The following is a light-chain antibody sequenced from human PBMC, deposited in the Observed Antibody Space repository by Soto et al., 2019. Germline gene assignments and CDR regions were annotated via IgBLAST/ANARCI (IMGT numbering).Light chain of an antibody. V-gene: IGLV2-14*01. J-gene: IGLJ1*01. CDR3: SSYTSSSTRLNV. CDR2: DVS. CDR1: SSDVGCYNY. Sequence: QSALTQPASVSGSPGRSITISCTGTSSDVGCYNYVSWYQQHPGKAPKLMIYDVSSRPSGVSNRFSGSKSGNTASLTISGLQAEDEADYYCSSYTSSSTRLNVFGTGTKLTL.